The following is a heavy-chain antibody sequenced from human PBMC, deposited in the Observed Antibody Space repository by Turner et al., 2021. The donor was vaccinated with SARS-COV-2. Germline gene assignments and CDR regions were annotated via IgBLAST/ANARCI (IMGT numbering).Heavy chain of an antibody. CDR1: DVSISSSTYY. D-gene: IGHD3-3*01. J-gene: IGHJ4*02. CDR2: IYYNGNT. CDR3: ATCDFCRGYAFDY. Sequence: QLQLQESGPGLVKPSETLYLTCSVSDVSISSSTYYWGWIRQPPGKGLEWIGSIYYNGNTYYNPSLKSRVSMSVDTSNNQFSLKLTSLTAADTALYYCATCDFCRGYAFDYWGQGTLVPVSS. V-gene: IGHV4-39*01.